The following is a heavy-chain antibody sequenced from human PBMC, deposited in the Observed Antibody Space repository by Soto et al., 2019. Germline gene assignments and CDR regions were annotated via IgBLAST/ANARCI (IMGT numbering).Heavy chain of an antibody. CDR2: IHLGDSDT. CDR1: GYSFTSYW. D-gene: IGHD2-2*02. V-gene: IGHV5-51*01. Sequence: GESLKISCKGSGYSFTSYWIGWVRQMPGNGLEWMGIIHLGDSDTRYSPSFQGQVTISADKSISTAYLQWSSLKASDTAMYYCARQTYCSSTSCYTVDSWGQGTLVTVSS. CDR3: ARQTYCSSTSCYTVDS. J-gene: IGHJ4*02.